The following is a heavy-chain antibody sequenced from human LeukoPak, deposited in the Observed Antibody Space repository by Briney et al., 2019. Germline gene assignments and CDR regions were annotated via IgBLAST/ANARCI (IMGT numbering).Heavy chain of an antibody. CDR2: IIPILGIA. CDR1: GGTFSSYA. D-gene: IGHD6-19*01. CDR3: ARDTHIPGIAVAGFYYYYGMDV. Sequence: ASVKVSCKASGGTFSSYAISWVRQAPGQGLEWMGRIIPILGIANYAQKFQGRVTITADKSTSTAYMELSSLRSEDTAVYYCARDTHIPGIAVAGFYYYYGMDVWGQGTTVTVSS. V-gene: IGHV1-69*04. J-gene: IGHJ6*02.